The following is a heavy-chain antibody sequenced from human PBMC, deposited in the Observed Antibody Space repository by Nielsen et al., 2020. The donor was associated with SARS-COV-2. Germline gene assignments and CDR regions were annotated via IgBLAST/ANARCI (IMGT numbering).Heavy chain of an antibody. Sequence: GESLKISCAASGFTFNIYAMAWVRRAPGRGLQWVSGISGSGGTTYYADSVKGRFTISRDNTKNTLFLQMDSLRAEDTAIYYCARGGVVPALFYYYYMDVWGRGTRVTVSS. CDR3: ARGGVVPALFYYYYMDV. CDR1: GFTFNIYA. V-gene: IGHV3-23*01. CDR2: ISGSGGTT. D-gene: IGHD3-3*01. J-gene: IGHJ6*03.